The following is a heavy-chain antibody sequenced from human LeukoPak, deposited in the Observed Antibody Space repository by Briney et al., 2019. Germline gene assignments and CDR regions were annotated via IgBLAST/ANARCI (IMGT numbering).Heavy chain of an antibody. J-gene: IGHJ4*02. D-gene: IGHD5-18*01. V-gene: IGHV1-69*06. CDR2: IIPIFGTA. Sequence: SVKVSCKASGGTFSSYAISWVRQAPGQGLEWMGGIIPIFGTANYAQKFQGRVTITADKSTSTAYMELSSLRSDDTAVYYCARDREIQLWSRIFDYWGQGTLVTVSS. CDR1: GGTFSSYA. CDR3: ARDREIQLWSRIFDY.